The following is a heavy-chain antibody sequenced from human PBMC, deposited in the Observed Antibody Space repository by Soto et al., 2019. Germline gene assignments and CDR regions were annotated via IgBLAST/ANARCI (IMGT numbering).Heavy chain of an antibody. J-gene: IGHJ6*04. CDR3: ARDRRYYYARRGYGLGRDG. CDR2: ISYDGSNK. CDR1: GFTCSSYA. D-gene: IGHD3-22*01. V-gene: IGHV3-30-3*01. Sequence: QVQLVESGGGVVQPGRSLRLSCAASGFTCSSYAMHWVRQAPGKGLAWVAVISYDGSNKYYADSVKGRFTISRDNSKNTLYLHMNSRRSEDTAWYYWARDRRYYYARRGYGLGRDGWGKGTTATVSS.